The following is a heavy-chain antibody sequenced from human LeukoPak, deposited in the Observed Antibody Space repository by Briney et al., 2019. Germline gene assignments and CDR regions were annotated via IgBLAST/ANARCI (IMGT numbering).Heavy chain of an antibody. J-gene: IGHJ4*02. D-gene: IGHD1-26*01. V-gene: IGHV4-34*01. Sequence: SSETLSLTCAVYGGSFSGYYWSWIRQPPGKGLEWIGETNHSGSTNYNPSLKSRVTISVDTSKNQFSLKLSSVTAADTAVYYCARGRGWSYHFDYWGQGTLVTVSS. CDR1: GGSFSGYY. CDR3: ARGRGWSYHFDY. CDR2: TNHSGST.